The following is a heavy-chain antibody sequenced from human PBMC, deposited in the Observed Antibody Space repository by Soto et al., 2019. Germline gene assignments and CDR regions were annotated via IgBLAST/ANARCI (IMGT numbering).Heavy chain of an antibody. CDR3: AIQPGGGGYDSFHY. CDR2: IYYSGST. Sequence: QVQLQESGPGLVKPSETLSLTCSVSGGSISSYYWSWIRQPPGKGLEWIGYIYYSGSTNSDPSLKFRITLTGDTSNNQFALKMSPVTAADTAVYYCAIQPGGGGYDSFHYWGQGTLVTVSS. V-gene: IGHV4-59*01. CDR1: GGSISSYY. J-gene: IGHJ4*02. D-gene: IGHD5-12*01.